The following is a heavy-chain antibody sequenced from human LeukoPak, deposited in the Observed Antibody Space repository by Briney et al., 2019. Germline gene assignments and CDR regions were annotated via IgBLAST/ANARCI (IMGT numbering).Heavy chain of an antibody. J-gene: IGHJ4*02. Sequence: ASVKVSCKASGYTFTGYYMHWVRQAPGQGLEWMGWINPNSGGTNYAQKFQGRVTMTRDTSISTAYMELSRLRSDDTAVYYCAKEVQGELWFGELSIDYWGQGTLVTVSS. CDR1: GYTFTGYY. V-gene: IGHV1-2*02. CDR2: INPNSGGT. D-gene: IGHD3-10*01. CDR3: AKEVQGELWFGELSIDY.